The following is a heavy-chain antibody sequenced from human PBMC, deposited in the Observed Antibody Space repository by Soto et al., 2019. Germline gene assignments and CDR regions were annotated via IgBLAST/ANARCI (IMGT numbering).Heavy chain of an antibody. V-gene: IGHV3-21*01. CDR2: ISSSSYI. CDR1: GFTFSSYS. Sequence: GSLRLSSAASGFTFSSYSMNWVRQAPGKGLEWVSSISSSSYIYYADSVKGRFTISRDNAKNSLYLQMNSLRAEDTAVYYCARDRGAARPFWYFDLWGRGTLVTVSS. CDR3: ARDRGAARPFWYFDL. J-gene: IGHJ2*01. D-gene: IGHD6-6*01.